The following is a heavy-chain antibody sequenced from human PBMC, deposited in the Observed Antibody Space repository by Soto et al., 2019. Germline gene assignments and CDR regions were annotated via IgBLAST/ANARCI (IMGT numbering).Heavy chain of an antibody. V-gene: IGHV4-39*01. J-gene: IGHJ4*02. Sequence: PSETLSLTCTVSGGSISSSSYYWGWIRQPPGKGLEWIGSIYYSGSTYYNPSLKSRVTISVDTSKNQFSLKLSSVTAADTAVYYCARYYLSFFDYWGQGTLVTVSS. CDR2: IYYSGST. D-gene: IGHD1-26*01. CDR3: ARYYLSFFDY. CDR1: GGSISSSSYY.